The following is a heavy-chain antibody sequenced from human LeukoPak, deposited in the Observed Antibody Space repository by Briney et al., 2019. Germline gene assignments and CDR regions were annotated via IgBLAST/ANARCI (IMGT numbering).Heavy chain of an antibody. J-gene: IGHJ4*02. CDR3: ARRRRDIVAPPDY. CDR1: GYTFTSYG. CDR2: ISAYNGNT. Sequence: GASVKVSCKASGYTFTSYGITWVRQAPGQGLEWMGWISAYNGNTKYAQKLQGRVIMTTDTSTSTAYMELRSLRSDDTAVYYCARRRRDIVAPPDYWGQGTPVTVSS. V-gene: IGHV1-18*01. D-gene: IGHD5-12*01.